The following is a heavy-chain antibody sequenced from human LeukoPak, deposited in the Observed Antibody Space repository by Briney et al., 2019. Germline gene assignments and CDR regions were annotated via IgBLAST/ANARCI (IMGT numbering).Heavy chain of an antibody. J-gene: IGHJ4*02. CDR1: GGSFNGYY. V-gene: IGHV4-34*01. Sequence: PSETLSLTCAVYGGSFNGYYWTWIRQPPGRGLEWIGEINHSGSTDYNPSLKSRVTISVDTSKNQFSLKLNSVTAADTAVYYCARGFDYWGQGILVTVSS. CDR3: ARGFDY. CDR2: INHSGST.